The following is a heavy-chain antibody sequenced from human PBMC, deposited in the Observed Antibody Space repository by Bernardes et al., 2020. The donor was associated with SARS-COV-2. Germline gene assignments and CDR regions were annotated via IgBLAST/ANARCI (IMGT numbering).Heavy chain of an antibody. Sequence: SETLSLTCTVSAGSISSYYWSWIRQPPGKGLEYIGYIFYSGNTNYNSSLKSRVTISVDTSKNQLSLKLTSVTAADTAVYYCARDTTGTWSFDYWGQGTLVTVSS. J-gene: IGHJ4*02. CDR2: IFYSGNT. V-gene: IGHV4-59*01. CDR1: AGSISSYY. D-gene: IGHD1-1*01. CDR3: ARDTTGTWSFDY.